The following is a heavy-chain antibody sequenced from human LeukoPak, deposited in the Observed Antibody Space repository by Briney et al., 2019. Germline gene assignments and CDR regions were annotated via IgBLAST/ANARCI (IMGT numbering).Heavy chain of an antibody. J-gene: IGHJ4*02. CDR2: ISYDGSNK. CDR1: GFTFSSYA. V-gene: IGHV3-30*04. CDR3: AKDGVVWFGELLWFDY. D-gene: IGHD3-10*01. Sequence: GGSLRLSCAASGFTFSSYAMHWVRQAPGKGLEWVAVISYDGSNKYYADSVKGRFTISRDNSKNTLYLQMNSLRAEDTAVYYCAKDGVVWFGELLWFDYWGQGTLVTVSS.